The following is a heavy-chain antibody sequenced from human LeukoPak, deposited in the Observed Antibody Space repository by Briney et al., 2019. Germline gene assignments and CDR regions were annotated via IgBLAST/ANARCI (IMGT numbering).Heavy chain of an antibody. CDR3: AKSIGYSYALGY. CDR1: GFTFSSYG. Sequence: GGSLRLSCAASGFTFSSYGMSWVRQAPGKGLEWVSAIGGSGGSTYYADSVKGRFTISRDNSKNTLYLQMNSLRAEDTAVYYCAKSIGYSYALGYWGQGTLVTVSS. CDR2: IGGSGGST. D-gene: IGHD5-18*01. J-gene: IGHJ4*02. V-gene: IGHV3-23*01.